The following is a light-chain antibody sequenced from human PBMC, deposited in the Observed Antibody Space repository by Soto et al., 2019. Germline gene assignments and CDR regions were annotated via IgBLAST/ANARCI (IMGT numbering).Light chain of an antibody. V-gene: IGLV2-8*01. CDR2: EVT. CDR3: SSYAGSNNLYV. CDR1: SSDDGGYKY. Sequence: QAMLTQPPSASGSPGQSVTISCTGNSSDDGGYKYVSWYQQHPGKAPKLMIYEVTKRPSGVPDRFSGSKSGNAASLTVSGLQAEDEADYYCSSYAGSNNLYVFGTGTKVTVL. J-gene: IGLJ1*01.